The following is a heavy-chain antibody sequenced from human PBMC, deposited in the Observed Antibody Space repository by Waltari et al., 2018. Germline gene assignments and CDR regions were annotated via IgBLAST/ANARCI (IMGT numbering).Heavy chain of an antibody. CDR3: AEEGNTTAGLFDS. Sequence: QVQLRESGPGLVRSSEPLSLTCTASAHPVHNDFYWAWIRQSPGGGLEWIASIYHTGSSHYNSSLKSRVSISTDMSTKQFFLTLTHLTAADTAVYYCAEEGNTTAGLFDSWGQGTLVTVSS. CDR1: AHPVHNDFY. D-gene: IGHD6-25*01. J-gene: IGHJ4*02. V-gene: IGHV4-38-2*02. CDR2: IYHTGSS.